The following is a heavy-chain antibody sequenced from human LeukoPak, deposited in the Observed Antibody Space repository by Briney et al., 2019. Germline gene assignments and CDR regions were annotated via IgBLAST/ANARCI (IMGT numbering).Heavy chain of an antibody. CDR2: IYYSGST. CDR1: SGSISSYY. CDR3: ARTDGDYFDY. V-gene: IGHV4-59*01. J-gene: IGHJ4*02. Sequence: SETLSLTCTVSSGSISSYYWSWIRQPPGKGLEWIGYIYYSGSTNYNPSLKSRGNISVDTSKNQFSLKLSSVTAADTAVYYCARTDGDYFDYWGQGTLVTVSS. D-gene: IGHD4-17*01.